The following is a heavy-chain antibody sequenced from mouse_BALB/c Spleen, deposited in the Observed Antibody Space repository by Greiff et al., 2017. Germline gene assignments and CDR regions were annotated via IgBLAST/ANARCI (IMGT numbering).Heavy chain of an antibody. V-gene: IGHV5-17*02. CDR1: GFTFSSFG. D-gene: IGHD1-1*01. Sequence: EVQLVESGGGLVQPGGSRKLSCAASGFTFSSFGMHWVRQAPEKGLEWVAYISSGSSTIYYADTVKGRFTISRDNPKNTLFLQMTSLRSEDTAMYYCARSDYYGSSLYYYAMDYWGQGTSVTVSS. J-gene: IGHJ4*01. CDR2: ISSGSSTI. CDR3: ARSDYYGSSLYYYAMDY.